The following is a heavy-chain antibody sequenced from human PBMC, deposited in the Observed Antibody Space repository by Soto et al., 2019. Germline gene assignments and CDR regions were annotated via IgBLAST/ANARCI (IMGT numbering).Heavy chain of an antibody. D-gene: IGHD6-6*01. CDR1: GGTFSSYA. CDR2: IIPIFGTA. J-gene: IGHJ5*02. Sequence: SVKVSFKASGGTFSSYAISWVRQAPVQGLEWMGGIIPIFGTANYAQKFQGRVTITADESTSTAYMELSSLRSEDTAVYYCARPPTVRIAAPVWFDPWGQGTLVTVSS. CDR3: ARPPTVRIAAPVWFDP. V-gene: IGHV1-69*13.